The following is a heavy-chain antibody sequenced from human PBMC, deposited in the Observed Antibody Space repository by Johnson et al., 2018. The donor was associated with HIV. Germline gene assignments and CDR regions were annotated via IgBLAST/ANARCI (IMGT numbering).Heavy chain of an antibody. CDR2: LNWNGGRT. J-gene: IGHJ3*02. CDR3: VRDQGFRVGTIDDDAFDI. Sequence: VQLVESGGGVVQPGRSLRLSCAASGFTFDDYAMSWVRQAPGKGLEWVAGLNWNGGRTGYADSVKGRFTMSRDNAKNSLFLQMNSLRAEDSALYYCVRDQGFRVGTIDDDAFDIWGQGTMVTVSP. CDR1: GFTFDDYA. D-gene: IGHD1-26*01. V-gene: IGHV3-20*04.